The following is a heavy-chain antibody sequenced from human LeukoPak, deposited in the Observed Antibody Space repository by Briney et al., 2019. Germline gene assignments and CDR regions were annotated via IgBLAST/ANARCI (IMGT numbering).Heavy chain of an antibody. CDR2: ISSSGSTI. J-gene: IGHJ4*02. Sequence: GGSLRLSCAASGFTFSSYEMNWVRQAPGKGLEWVSYISSSGSTIYYADSVKGRFTISRDNAKNSLYLQMSSLRAEDTAVYYCAAGPHIVVVVAANPSPHFDYWGQGTLVTVSS. CDR3: AAGPHIVVVVAANPSPHFDY. V-gene: IGHV3-48*03. D-gene: IGHD2-15*01. CDR1: GFTFSSYE.